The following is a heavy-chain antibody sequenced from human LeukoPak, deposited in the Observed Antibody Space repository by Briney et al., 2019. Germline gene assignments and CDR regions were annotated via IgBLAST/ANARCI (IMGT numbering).Heavy chain of an antibody. Sequence: SVKVSCKASGGTFSSYAISWVRQAPGQGLEWMGGIIPIFGTANYAQKFQGRVTITADKSTSTAYMELSSLRSEDTAVYYCARSPPGDYRYYYYYYYMDVWGKGTTVAVSS. D-gene: IGHD4-17*01. CDR3: ARSPPGDYRYYYYYYYMDV. V-gene: IGHV1-69*06. CDR2: IIPIFGTA. J-gene: IGHJ6*03. CDR1: GGTFSSYA.